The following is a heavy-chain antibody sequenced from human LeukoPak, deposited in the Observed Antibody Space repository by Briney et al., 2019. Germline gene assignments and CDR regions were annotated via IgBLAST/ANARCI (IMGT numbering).Heavy chain of an antibody. J-gene: IGHJ5*02. Sequence: GGSLRLSCAASGFTFSSYSMNWVRQAPGKGLEWVSSISSSSSYIYYADSVKGRFTISRDNAKNSLYLQMNSLRAEDTAVYYCARGPLLRFLEWLLSVRLDPWGQGTLVTVSS. V-gene: IGHV3-21*01. CDR3: ARGPLLRFLEWLLSVRLDP. CDR2: ISSSSSYI. CDR1: GFTFSSYS. D-gene: IGHD3-3*01.